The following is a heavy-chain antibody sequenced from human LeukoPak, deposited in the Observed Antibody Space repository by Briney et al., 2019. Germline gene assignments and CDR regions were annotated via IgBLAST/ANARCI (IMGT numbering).Heavy chain of an antibody. Sequence: GGSLRLSCAVSGFTFSDHYMDWVRQAPGKGLEWVGRSRNRAKSYTTDYAASVKGRFTISRDDSKCTLYLQMNSLETEGTAVYYCSRDATGDHWGQGTLVSVSS. CDR1: GFTFSDHY. CDR3: SRDATGDH. J-gene: IGHJ4*02. CDR2: SRNRAKSYTT. V-gene: IGHV3-72*01.